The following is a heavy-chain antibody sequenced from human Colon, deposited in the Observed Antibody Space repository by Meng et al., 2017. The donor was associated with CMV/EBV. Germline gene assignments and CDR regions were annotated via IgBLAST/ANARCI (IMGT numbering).Heavy chain of an antibody. CDR2: INWNGGST. V-gene: IGHV3-20*04. CDR1: GFTFDDYG. J-gene: IGHJ6*02. Sequence: GGSLRLSCVVSGFTFDDYGMNWVRQSPGKGLEWVAGINWNGGSTGYADSVKGRFTISRDNAKNTLYLQMNSLRADDTAFYYCARAHDYSNFNYYYLMDEWGQGTTVTVSS. D-gene: IGHD4-11*01. CDR3: ARAHDYSNFNYYYLMDE.